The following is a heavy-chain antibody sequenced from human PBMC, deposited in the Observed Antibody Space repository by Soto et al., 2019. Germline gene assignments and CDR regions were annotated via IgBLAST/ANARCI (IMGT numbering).Heavy chain of an antibody. CDR3: ARRAETNGWNGFGADKYYFDF. CDR1: GYTFTSYD. D-gene: IGHD1-1*01. CDR2: MNPNTGNS. Sequence: QVQLVQSGAEVRKPGASVKVSCEASGYTFTSYDIYWVRQATGQGLEWMGWMNPNTGNSGYAQKFQGRVTMTSDTSIRTAQMELSSLRSEDTAVYYCARRAETNGWNGFGADKYYFDFWGQGTLVTVSS. J-gene: IGHJ4*02. V-gene: IGHV1-8*01.